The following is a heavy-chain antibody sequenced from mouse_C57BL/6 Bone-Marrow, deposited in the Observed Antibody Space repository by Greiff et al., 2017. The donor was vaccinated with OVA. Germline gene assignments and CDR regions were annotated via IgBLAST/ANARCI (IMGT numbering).Heavy chain of an antibody. Sequence: VQLKESGAELVRPGASVKLSCTASGFNIKDDYMHWVKQRPEQGLEWIGWIDPENGDTAYASKFQGKATITADTSSNTAYLQLSSLTSEDTAVYYCTLYGRDFDYWGQGTTLTVSS. D-gene: IGHD1-1*01. CDR2: IDPENGDT. V-gene: IGHV14-4*01. J-gene: IGHJ2*01. CDR1: GFNIKDDY. CDR3: TLYGRDFDY.